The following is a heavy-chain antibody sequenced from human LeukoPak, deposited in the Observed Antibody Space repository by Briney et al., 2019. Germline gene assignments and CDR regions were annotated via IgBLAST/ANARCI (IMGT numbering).Heavy chain of an antibody. CDR3: ARKAAAVTGFDY. D-gene: IGHD6-13*01. CDR2: IYYSGST. V-gene: IGHV4-39*07. J-gene: IGHJ4*02. Sequence: SETLSLTCTVSGGSISSSSYYWGWIRQPPGKGLEWIGSIYYSGSTYYNPSLKSRVTISVDTSKNQFSLKLSSVTAADTAVYYCARKAAAVTGFDYWGQGTLVTVSS. CDR1: GGSISSSSYY.